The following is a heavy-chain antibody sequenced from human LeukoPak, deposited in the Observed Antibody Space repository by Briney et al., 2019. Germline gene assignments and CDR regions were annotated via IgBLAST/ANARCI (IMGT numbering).Heavy chain of an antibody. CDR3: ARAYYDFWSGYTDAFDI. CDR1: GYSFTSYW. CDR2: IYPGDSDT. D-gene: IGHD3-3*01. Sequence: GASLKISCKGSGYSFTSYWIGWVRQMPGKGLEWMGIIYPGDSDTRYSPSFQGQVTISADKSISTAYLQWSSLKASDTAMYYCARAYYDFWSGYTDAFDIWGRGTMVTVSS. V-gene: IGHV5-51*01. J-gene: IGHJ3*02.